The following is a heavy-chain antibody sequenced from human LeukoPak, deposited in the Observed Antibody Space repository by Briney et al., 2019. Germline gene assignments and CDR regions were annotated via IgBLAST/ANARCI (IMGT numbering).Heavy chain of an antibody. Sequence: GGSLRLSCAASGFTFSSYGMHWVRQAPGKGLEWVAVISYDGSNKYYADSVKGRFTISRDNSKSTLYLQMNSLRAEDTAVYYCAKDQGYCSSTSCYPGAFDIWGQGTMVTVSS. CDR1: GFTFSSYG. J-gene: IGHJ3*02. CDR2: ISYDGSNK. D-gene: IGHD2-2*01. V-gene: IGHV3-30*18. CDR3: AKDQGYCSSTSCYPGAFDI.